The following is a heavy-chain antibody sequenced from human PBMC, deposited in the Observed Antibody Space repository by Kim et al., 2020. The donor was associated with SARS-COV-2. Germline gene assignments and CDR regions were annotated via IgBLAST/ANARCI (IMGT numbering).Heavy chain of an antibody. D-gene: IGHD6-19*01. CDR2: IYHSGST. CDR1: GGSISSSNW. Sequence: SETLSLTCAVSGGSISSSNWWSWVRQPPGKGLEWIGEIYHSGSTNYNPSLKSRVTISVDKSKNQFSLKLSSVTAADTAVYYCARDTAYSSGWYGFGGDAFDIWGQGTMVTVSS. CDR3: ARDTAYSSGWYGFGGDAFDI. J-gene: IGHJ3*02. V-gene: IGHV4-4*02.